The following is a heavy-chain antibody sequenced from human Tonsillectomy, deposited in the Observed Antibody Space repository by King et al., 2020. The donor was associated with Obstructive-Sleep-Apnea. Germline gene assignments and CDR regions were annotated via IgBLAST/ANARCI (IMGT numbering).Heavy chain of an antibody. J-gene: IGHJ5*02. V-gene: IGHV3-30*03. Sequence: QLVQSGGGVVQPGRSLRLSCAASGFTFSNYGMHWVRQAPREGLEWVAIISYDGSDTYYADSLKGRFTISRDNSKSTLYLQMNSLRPEDTAVYYCGGYNWFDPWGQGTLVTVSS. CDR2: ISYDGSDT. D-gene: IGHD6-13*01. CDR1: GFTFSNYG. CDR3: GGYNWFDP.